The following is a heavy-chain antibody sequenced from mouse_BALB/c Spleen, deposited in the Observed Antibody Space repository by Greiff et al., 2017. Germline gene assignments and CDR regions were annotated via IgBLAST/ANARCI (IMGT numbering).Heavy chain of an antibody. CDR3: ARGNYNYFDY. CDR2: ISSGGST. J-gene: IGHJ2*01. V-gene: IGHV5-6-5*01. CDR1: GFTFSSYA. D-gene: IGHD2-1*01. Sequence: EVKLVESGGGLVQPGGSRKLSCAASGFTFSSYAMSWVRQTPEKRLEWVASISSGGSTYYPDSVKGRFTISRDNARNILYLQMSSLRSEDTAMYYCARGNYNYFDYWGQGTTLTVSS.